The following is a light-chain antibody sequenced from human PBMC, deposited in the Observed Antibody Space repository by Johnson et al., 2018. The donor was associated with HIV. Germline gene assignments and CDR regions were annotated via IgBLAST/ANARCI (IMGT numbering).Light chain of an antibody. CDR3: GTWDSRLGNYV. Sequence: QSVLTQPPSVSAAAGQKVTISCSGSSSNIGNNYVSWYQHLPGTAPKLLIYENNKRPSEIPDRFSGAKSGTSATLRITGLQPGDEADYYCGTWDSRLGNYVFGTGTKITVL. CDR1: SSNIGNNY. J-gene: IGLJ1*01. CDR2: ENN. V-gene: IGLV1-51*02.